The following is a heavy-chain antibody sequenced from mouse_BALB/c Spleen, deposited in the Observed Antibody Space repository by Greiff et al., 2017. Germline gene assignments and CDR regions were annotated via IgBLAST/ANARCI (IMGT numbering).Heavy chain of an antibody. V-gene: IGHV5-6-4*01. CDR3: TRDRGEGNGAMDY. J-gene: IGHJ4*01. D-gene: IGHD2-1*01. Sequence: EVMLVESGGGLVKPGGSLKLSCAASGFTFSSYTMSWVRQTPEKRLEWVATISSGGSYTYYPDSVKGRFTISRDNAKNTLYLQMSSLKSEDTAMYYCTRDRGEGNGAMDYWGQGTSVTVSS. CDR1: GFTFSSYT. CDR2: ISSGGSYT.